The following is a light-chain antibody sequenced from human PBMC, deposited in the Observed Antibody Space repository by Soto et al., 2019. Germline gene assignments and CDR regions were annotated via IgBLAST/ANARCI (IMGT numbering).Light chain of an antibody. Sequence: QSVLTQPASVSGSPGQWITIYCTGTSSDIALYNYVSWYQQHPGKAPKLVIYEVTHRPSAVSNRFSGSKSGNAASLTISGLQTDDEADYYCSSYTSSRSLVFGTGTKVTVL. CDR3: SSYTSSRSLV. CDR1: SSDIALYNY. CDR2: EVT. J-gene: IGLJ1*01. V-gene: IGLV2-14*01.